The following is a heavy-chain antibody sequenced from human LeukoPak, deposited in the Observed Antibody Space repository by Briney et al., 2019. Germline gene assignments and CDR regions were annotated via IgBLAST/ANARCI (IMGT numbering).Heavy chain of an antibody. CDR1: GYTFTSYY. V-gene: IGHV1-46*01. CDR3: AREGVTTRGDHNWFDP. CDR2: INPSGGST. J-gene: IGHJ5*02. Sequence: ASVKVSCKASGYTFTSYYMHWVRQAPGQGLEWMGIINPSGGSTSYAQKFQGRVTMTRDMSTSTVYMELSSLRSEDTAVYYCAREGVTTRGDHNWFDPWGQGTLVTVSS. D-gene: IGHD4-17*01.